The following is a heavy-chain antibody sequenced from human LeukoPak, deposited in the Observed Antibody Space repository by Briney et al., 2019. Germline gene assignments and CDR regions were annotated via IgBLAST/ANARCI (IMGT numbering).Heavy chain of an antibody. CDR1: GFTFSSYA. Sequence: GGSLRLSCAASGFTFSSYAMYWVPQAPGMGLEWVAVISYDGTDKNYADSVKGRFTISRDNSKNALYLQMNGLRAEDTAVYSCARSSGNYFSYYYMDVWGKGTTVTVSS. V-gene: IGHV3-30*01. J-gene: IGHJ6*03. D-gene: IGHD3-10*01. CDR3: ARSSGNYFSYYYMDV. CDR2: ISYDGTDK.